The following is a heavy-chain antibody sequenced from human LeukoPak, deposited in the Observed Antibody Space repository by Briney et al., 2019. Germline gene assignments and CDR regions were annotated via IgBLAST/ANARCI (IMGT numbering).Heavy chain of an antibody. D-gene: IGHD2-15*01. Sequence: PGGSLRLSCAASGFTVSTNYISWVRQAPGTGLEWVSVFYPAGTTYYADSVKGRFTISRDNSENTLSLQMNSLRAEDTAIYYCVRERTCRGAFDIWGQGTMVTVSS. V-gene: IGHV3-53*01. CDR1: GFTVSTNY. CDR3: VRERTCRGAFDI. CDR2: FYPAGTT. J-gene: IGHJ3*02.